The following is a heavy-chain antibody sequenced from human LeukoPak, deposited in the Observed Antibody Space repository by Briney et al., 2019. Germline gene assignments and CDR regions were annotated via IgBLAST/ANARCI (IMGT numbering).Heavy chain of an antibody. J-gene: IGHJ4*02. CDR1: GYTLTELS. V-gene: IGHV1-24*01. CDR2: FDPEDGET. D-gene: IGHD3-22*01. Sequence: EASVKVSCKVSGYTLTELSMHWVRQAPGKGLEWMGGFDPEDGETIYAQKFQGRVTMTEDTSTDTAYMELSSLRSEDTAVYYCARDEGYYDSSGYGIDYWGQGTLVTVSS. CDR3: ARDEGYYDSSGYGIDY.